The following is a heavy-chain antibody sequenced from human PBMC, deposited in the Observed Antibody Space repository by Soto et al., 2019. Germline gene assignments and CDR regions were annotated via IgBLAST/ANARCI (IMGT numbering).Heavy chain of an antibody. D-gene: IGHD2-2*01. CDR1: GFTFSSYS. CDR3: ARAYCSYTSCYVAGYYYGMDV. Sequence: PGGSLRLSCAASGFTFSSYSMNWVRQAPGKGLEWVSSISAGGDSTYYADSVKGRFTIFRDNSRNTLYLQMNSLRADDTAVHYCARAYCSYTSCYVAGYYYGMDVWGQGTTVTVSS. V-gene: IGHV3-23*01. J-gene: IGHJ6*02. CDR2: ISAGGDST.